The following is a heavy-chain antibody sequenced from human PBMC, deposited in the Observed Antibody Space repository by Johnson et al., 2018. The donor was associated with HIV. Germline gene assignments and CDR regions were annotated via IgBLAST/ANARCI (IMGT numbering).Heavy chain of an antibody. CDR2: IKSDGSYT. CDR1: GINFGSYW. J-gene: IGHJ3*01. Sequence: VQLVESGGGLVQPGGSLRLSCPASGINFGSYWMHWFRQAPGKGLVWVSHIKSDGSYTNYADSVKGRFTVSRDNDKNSLYLQMNSLTAGDTAMYYCARVAAGSSGYYRDAFDVWGQGTMVTVSS. D-gene: IGHD3-22*01. CDR3: ARVAAGSSGYYRDAFDV. V-gene: IGHV3-74*02.